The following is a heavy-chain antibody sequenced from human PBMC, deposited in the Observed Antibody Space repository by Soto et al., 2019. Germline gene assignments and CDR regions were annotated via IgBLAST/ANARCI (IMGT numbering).Heavy chain of an antibody. CDR1: GYTFSDHD. Sequence: QVQLVQSGAEVKKPGASVKVSCKASGYTFSDHDINWVRQASGQGPEWLGWMNPNSGDTGYAQNFQGRVTTTRDNSKRTAYMELSSLRSEDTAVYYCARVGGNWNDDYFDYWGQGTLVTVSS. D-gene: IGHD1-1*01. CDR2: MNPNSGDT. V-gene: IGHV1-8*01. J-gene: IGHJ4*02. CDR3: ARVGGNWNDDYFDY.